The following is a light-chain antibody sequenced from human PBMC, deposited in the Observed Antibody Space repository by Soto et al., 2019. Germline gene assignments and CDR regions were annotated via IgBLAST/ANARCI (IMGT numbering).Light chain of an antibody. J-gene: IGKJ1*01. V-gene: IGKV1-5*03. CDR3: QHYNSYSEA. CDR2: KAS. CDR1: QTISSW. Sequence: DIKMTQSPSTLSGSVGDGVTITCRASQTISSWLAWYQQKPGKAPKLLIYKASTLKSGVPSRFSGSGSGTEFTLTISSLQPDEFATYYCQHYNSYSEAFGQGTKVDI.